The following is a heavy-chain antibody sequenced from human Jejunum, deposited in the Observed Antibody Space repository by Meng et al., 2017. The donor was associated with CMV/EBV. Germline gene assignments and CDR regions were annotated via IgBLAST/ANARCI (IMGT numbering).Heavy chain of an antibody. V-gene: IGHV6-1*01. Sequence: GWNWIRQSPARGLEWLGMTHYRSNWYNDYAPSVKTRITINPDTSKNQFSLQLNSVTPEDTAVYYCARAGYSSIGYSSSWPPGDFDSWGQGTLVTVSS. CDR3: ARAGYSSIGYSSSWPPGDFDS. CDR1: G. J-gene: IGHJ4*02. D-gene: IGHD6-13*01. CDR2: THYRSNWYN.